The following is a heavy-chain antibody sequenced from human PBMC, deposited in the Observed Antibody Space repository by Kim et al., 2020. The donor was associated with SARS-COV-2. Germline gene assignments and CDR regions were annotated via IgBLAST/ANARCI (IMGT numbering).Heavy chain of an antibody. CDR1: GYTFTSYD. CDR2: MNPNSGNT. D-gene: IGHD3-3*01. J-gene: IGHJ4*02. V-gene: IGHV1-8*01. CDR3: ARSGVTIFGVVITHYFDY. Sequence: ASVKVSCKASGYTFTSYDINWVRQATGQGLEWMGWMNPNSGNTGYAQKFQGRVTMTRNTSISTAYMELSSLRSEDTAVYDCARSGVTIFGVVITHYFDYWGQGTLVTVSS.